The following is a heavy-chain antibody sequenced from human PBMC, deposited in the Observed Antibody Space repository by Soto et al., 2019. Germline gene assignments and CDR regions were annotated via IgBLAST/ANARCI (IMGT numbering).Heavy chain of an antibody. CDR3: AKDFTGIAAAGTLDY. CDR1: GLTLSSYG. V-gene: IGHV3-30*18. Sequence: QVQLVESGGGVVQPGRSLRLSCEASGLTLSSYGMHWVRQAQGKGLGGVAVISYDGSNKYYADSVKGRFTISRDNSKNTLYLQMNSLRAEDTAVYYCAKDFTGIAAAGTLDYWGQGTLVTVSS. D-gene: IGHD6-13*01. CDR2: ISYDGSNK. J-gene: IGHJ4*02.